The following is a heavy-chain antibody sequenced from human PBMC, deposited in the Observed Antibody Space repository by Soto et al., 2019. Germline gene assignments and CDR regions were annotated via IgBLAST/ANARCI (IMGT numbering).Heavy chain of an antibody. J-gene: IGHJ3*02. CDR3: ARDRCSGGSCYSGTAFDI. Sequence: QVQLQESGPGLVEPSGTLSLTCAVSSGSISSSNWWSWVRQPPGKGLEWSGEIYHSGSTNYNPSLKSRGTISVDKSKNQFSLKLSSVTAADTAVYYCARDRCSGGSCYSGTAFDIWGQGTMVTVSS. CDR2: IYHSGST. D-gene: IGHD2-15*01. CDR1: SGSISSSNW. V-gene: IGHV4-4*02.